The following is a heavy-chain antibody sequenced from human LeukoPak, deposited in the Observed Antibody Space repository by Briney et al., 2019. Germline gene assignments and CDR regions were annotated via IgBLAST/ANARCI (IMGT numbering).Heavy chain of an antibody. V-gene: IGHV4-4*07. Sequence: SETLSLTCTVSGGSISNDYWSWIRQPAGKGLEWIGRIFLSGSTNYNPSLKSRVTMSIATSKNQFSLKLSSVTAADTAVYYCARATHSGSLAPFDFWGQGTLVTVSS. D-gene: IGHD1-26*01. J-gene: IGHJ4*02. CDR3: ARATHSGSLAPFDF. CDR1: GGSISNDY. CDR2: IFLSGST.